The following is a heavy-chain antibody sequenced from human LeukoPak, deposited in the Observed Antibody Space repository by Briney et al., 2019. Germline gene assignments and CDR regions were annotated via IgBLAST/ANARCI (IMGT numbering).Heavy chain of an antibody. Sequence: GGSLRLSCVGSGFTFSSYAMSWVRQAPGKGLEWVSAISGSGGSTYYADSVKGRFTISRDNSKNTLYLQMNSLRAEDTAVYYCAKDRYCSSTRCYGDFDYWGQGTLVTVSS. J-gene: IGHJ4*02. D-gene: IGHD2-2*01. CDR3: AKDRYCSSTRCYGDFDY. CDR1: GFTFSSYA. V-gene: IGHV3-23*01. CDR2: ISGSGGST.